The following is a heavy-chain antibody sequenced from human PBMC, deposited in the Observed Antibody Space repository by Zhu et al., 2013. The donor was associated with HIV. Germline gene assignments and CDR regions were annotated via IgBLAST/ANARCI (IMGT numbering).Heavy chain of an antibody. J-gene: IGHJ4*02. V-gene: IGHV1-2*02. CDR1: GYRFIDSY. Sequence: QVRLVQSGTEVKKPGASVRVSCKASGYRFIDSYIHWVRQAPGQGLEWLGWINPDSGGTHYAQKFRGRVTMTSDTSISTAYMQLSWLRSDDTAIYFCAKEGSGDYFDFWGQGTLVTVSS. CDR3: AKEGSGDYFDF. CDR2: INPDSGGT. D-gene: IGHD4-17*01.